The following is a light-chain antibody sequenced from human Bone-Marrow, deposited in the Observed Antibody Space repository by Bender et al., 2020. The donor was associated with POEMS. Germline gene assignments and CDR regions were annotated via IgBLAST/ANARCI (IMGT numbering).Light chain of an antibody. CDR3: QVWVSSSDEVV. V-gene: IGLV3-21*02. CDR1: NIGSKS. Sequence: SYVLTQPPSVSVAPGQTARITCGGDNIGSKSVHWYQQRPGQAPVLVLYRDSERPSGIPERFSGSNPGDTATLIISRVEAGDEADYYCQVWVSSSDEVVFGGGTKVTVL. CDR2: RDS. J-gene: IGLJ3*02.